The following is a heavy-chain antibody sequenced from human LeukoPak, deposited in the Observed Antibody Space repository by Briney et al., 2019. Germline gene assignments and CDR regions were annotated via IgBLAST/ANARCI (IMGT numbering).Heavy chain of an antibody. J-gene: IGHJ4*02. CDR1: GGSISSYY. CDR2: IYMSGST. Sequence: PSETLSLTCTVSGGSISSYYWSWIRQPAGKGLEWIGRIYMSGSTNYNSSLKSRVNMSVDTSKNQFSLKLSSVTAADTAVYYCARHPQNYDFWSGYSAGGHFDYWGQGTLVTVSS. CDR3: ARHPQNYDFWSGYSAGGHFDY. V-gene: IGHV4-4*07. D-gene: IGHD3-3*01.